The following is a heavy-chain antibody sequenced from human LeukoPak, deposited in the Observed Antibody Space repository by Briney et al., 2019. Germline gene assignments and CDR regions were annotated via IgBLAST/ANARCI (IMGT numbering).Heavy chain of an antibody. J-gene: IGHJ6*02. D-gene: IGHD3-16*01. V-gene: IGHV3-23*01. Sequence: PGGSLRLSCAASGFTFSSNAMNWVRQAPGKGLEWVSGSNDKGDYTYHADSVRGRFTISRDNSKNMLYLQMNSLRVEDTALYYCAKAREASRLRYGMDVWGQGTTVTVSS. CDR3: AKAREASRLRYGMDV. CDR1: GFTFSSNA. CDR2: SNDKGDYT.